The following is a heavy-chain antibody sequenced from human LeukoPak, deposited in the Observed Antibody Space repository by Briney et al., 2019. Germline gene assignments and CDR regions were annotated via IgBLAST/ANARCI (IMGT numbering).Heavy chain of an antibody. D-gene: IGHD3-22*01. V-gene: IGHV4-4*02. CDR3: ARAPGRYYDSSGYPNPTDY. CDR1: GGSISSSNW. J-gene: IGHJ4*02. Sequence: SETLSLTCAVSGGSISSSNWWSWVRQPPGKGLEWIGEIYHSGSTNYNPSLKSRVTISVDKSKNQFSLKLSSVTAADTAVYHCARAPGRYYDSSGYPNPTDYWGQGTLVTVSS. CDR2: IYHSGST.